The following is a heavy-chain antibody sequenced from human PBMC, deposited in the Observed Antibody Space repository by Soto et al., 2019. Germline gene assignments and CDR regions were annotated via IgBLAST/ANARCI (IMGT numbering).Heavy chain of an antibody. CDR3: ARQWCSSTSCYPPENWFDP. D-gene: IGHD2-2*01. CDR2: IYYSGST. CDR1: GGSISSGYY. Sequence: SETLSLTCTVSGGSISSGYYWSWIRQHPGKGLEWIGYIYYSGSTYYNPSLKSRVTISVDTSKNQFSLKLSSVTAADTAVYYCARQWCSSTSCYPPENWFDPWGQGTLVTVSS. V-gene: IGHV4-30-4*08. J-gene: IGHJ5*02.